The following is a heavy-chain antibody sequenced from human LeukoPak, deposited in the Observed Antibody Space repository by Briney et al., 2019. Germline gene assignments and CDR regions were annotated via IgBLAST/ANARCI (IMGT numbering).Heavy chain of an antibody. CDR2: IIPIFGTA. CDR1: GGTFSSYA. D-gene: IGHD4-23*01. J-gene: IGHJ6*03. V-gene: IGHV1-69*05. Sequence: SVKVSCKASGGTFSSYAISWVRQAPGQGLEWMGGIIPIFGTANYAQKFQGRVTITTDESTSTAYMELSSLRSEDTAVYYCASRAHGGNSWAWYYYMDVWGKGATVTVSS. CDR3: ASRAHGGNSWAWYYYMDV.